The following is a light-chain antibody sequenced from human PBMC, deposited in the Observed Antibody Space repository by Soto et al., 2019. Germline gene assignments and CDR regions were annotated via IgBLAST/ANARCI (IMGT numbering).Light chain of an antibody. J-gene: IGKJ1*01. CDR1: QSISSW. V-gene: IGKV1-5*01. Sequence: DIQMTQSPSTLSASVGDRVTITCRASQSISSWLAWYQQKPGKAPKLLIYDASSLEGGVPSRFSGSGSGTEVSLTISSLQPDDFATYYCQQYNSAPWTFGQGTKVEIK. CDR2: DAS. CDR3: QQYNSAPWT.